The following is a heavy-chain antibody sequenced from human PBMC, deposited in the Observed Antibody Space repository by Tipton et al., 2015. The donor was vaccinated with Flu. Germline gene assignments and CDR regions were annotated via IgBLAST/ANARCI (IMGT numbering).Heavy chain of an antibody. J-gene: IGHJ4*02. CDR3: ARGRGSSWFHPFDY. CDR2: IYYSGST. Sequence: LRLSCTVSGGSISSYYWSWIRQPAGKGLEWIGYIYYSGSTYYKPSLKSRVTISVDTSKNQFSLKVRSVIAEDTAVYYCARGRGSSWFHPFDYWGQGTLVTVSS. V-gene: IGHV4-59*01. CDR1: GGSISSYY. D-gene: IGHD6-13*01.